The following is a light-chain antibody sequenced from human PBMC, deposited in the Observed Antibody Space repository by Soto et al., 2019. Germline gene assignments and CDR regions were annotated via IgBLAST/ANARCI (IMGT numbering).Light chain of an antibody. CDR2: GAS. J-gene: IGKJ1*01. Sequence: EIVLTQSPGTLSLSPGERATLPCRASQSVSGSYLAWYQQKPGQAPSLLIYGASTRATGIPGRFSGSGSGTDFTLTISRLEPEDFAVYYCQQYGSSLKTFAQGTKV. V-gene: IGKV3-20*01. CDR3: QQYGSSLKT. CDR1: QSVSGSY.